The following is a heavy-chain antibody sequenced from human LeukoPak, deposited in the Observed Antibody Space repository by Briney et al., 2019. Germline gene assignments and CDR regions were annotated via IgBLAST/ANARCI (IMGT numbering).Heavy chain of an antibody. CDR1: GFTFSSYS. D-gene: IGHD6-13*01. J-gene: IGHJ4*02. V-gene: IGHV3-48*04. Sequence: GALRLSCAASGFTFSSYSMNWVRQAPGKGLEWVSYISSSSSTIYYADSVKGRFTISRDNAKNSLYLQMNSLRAEDTAVYYCARDMILFTTSPAAAGRVDYWGQGTLVTVSS. CDR2: ISSSSSTI. CDR3: ARDMILFTTSPAAAGRVDY.